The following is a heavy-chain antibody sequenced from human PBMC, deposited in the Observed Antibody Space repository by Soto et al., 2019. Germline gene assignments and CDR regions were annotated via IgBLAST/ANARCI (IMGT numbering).Heavy chain of an antibody. J-gene: IGHJ4*02. CDR2: ISAYNGNT. CDR1: GYTFTSYG. Sequence: ASVKVSCKASGYTFTSYGISWVRQAPGQGLEWMGWISAYNGNTNYAQKLQGRVTMTTDTSKNQFSLNLSSVTVADTAMYYCARGSGHYYDFEFWGQGTLVTDSS. V-gene: IGHV1-18*01. D-gene: IGHD3-22*01. CDR3: ARGSGHYYDFEF.